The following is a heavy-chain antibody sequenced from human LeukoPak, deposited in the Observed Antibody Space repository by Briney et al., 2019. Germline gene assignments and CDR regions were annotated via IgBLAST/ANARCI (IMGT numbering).Heavy chain of an antibody. CDR3: ARQGPLFVLFVSWFDP. J-gene: IGHJ5*02. CDR2: IYYSGST. Sequence: SETLSLTCTVSGGSISSSSYYWGWIRQPPGKGLEWIGSIYYSGSTYYNPSLKSRVTISVDTSKNQFSLKLSSVTAADTAVYYCARQGPLFVLFVSWFDPWGQGTLVTVSS. V-gene: IGHV4-39*01. D-gene: IGHD3-16*01. CDR1: GGSISSSSYY.